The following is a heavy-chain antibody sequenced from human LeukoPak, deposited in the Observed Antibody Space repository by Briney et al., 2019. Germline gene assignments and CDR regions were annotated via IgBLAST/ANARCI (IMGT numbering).Heavy chain of an antibody. J-gene: IGHJ4*02. Sequence: GASVKVSCKASGGTFNNYAFSWVRQAPGQGLEWMGGIIPIFDTAHYAQKFQGRVTITADESTSTAYMELSSLRSEDTAVYYCARGATLLWFGETLGGNFDYWGQGTLVTVSS. V-gene: IGHV1-69*13. CDR2: IIPIFDTA. D-gene: IGHD3-10*01. CDR1: GGTFNNYA. CDR3: ARGATLLWFGETLGGNFDY.